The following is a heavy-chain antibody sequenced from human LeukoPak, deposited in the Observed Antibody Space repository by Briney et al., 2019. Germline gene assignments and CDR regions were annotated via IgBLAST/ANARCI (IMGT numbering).Heavy chain of an antibody. J-gene: IGHJ5*02. CDR3: ARGVSSSSLLWVANWFDP. V-gene: IGHV4-38-2*02. CDR1: GYSISSGYY. D-gene: IGHD6-6*01. Sequence: PSETLFLTCTVSGYSISSGYYWGWIRQPPGKGLEWIGSIYHSGSTYYNPSLKSRVTISVDTSKNQFSLKLSSVTAADTAVYYCARGVSSSSLLWVANWFDPWGQGTLVTVSS. CDR2: IYHSGST.